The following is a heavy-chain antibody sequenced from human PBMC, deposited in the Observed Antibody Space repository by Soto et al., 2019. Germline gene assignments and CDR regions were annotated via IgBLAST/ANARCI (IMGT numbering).Heavy chain of an antibody. CDR3: AKDVGTGGYCSGGSCYYYGMDV. CDR1: GFTFSNYG. D-gene: IGHD2-15*01. CDR2: ISYDGSNK. Sequence: GGSLRLSCAASGFTFSNYGIHWVRQAPGKGLEWLAVISYDGSNKYYVDSVKGRFTISRDNSKNTLYLQMNSLRAEDTAVYYCAKDVGTGGYCSGGSCYYYGMDVWGQGTTVTVSS. V-gene: IGHV3-30*18. J-gene: IGHJ6*02.